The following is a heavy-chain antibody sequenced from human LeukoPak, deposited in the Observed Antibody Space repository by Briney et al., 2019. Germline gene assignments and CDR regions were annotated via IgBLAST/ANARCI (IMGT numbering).Heavy chain of an antibody. D-gene: IGHD2-15*01. J-gene: IGHJ4*02. CDR3: ARAPGYCSGGSCYGGDFDY. CDR2: IYYSGST. Sequence: SQTLSLTCTVSGGSIGGGDYYWSWIRQPPGKGLEWIGCIYYSGSTYSNPSLKSRVTISVDTSKNQFSLNLNSVTAADTAVYYCARAPGYCSGGSCYGGDFDYWGQGTLVTVSS. CDR1: GGSIGGGDYY. V-gene: IGHV4-30-4*01.